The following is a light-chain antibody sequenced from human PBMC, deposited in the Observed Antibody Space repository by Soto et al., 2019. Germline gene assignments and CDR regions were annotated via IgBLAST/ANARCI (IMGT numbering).Light chain of an antibody. J-gene: IGKJ1*01. V-gene: IGKV3-20*01. CDR3: QNYDTSPT. Sequence: EIVLTQSPGTLSLSAGERATLSCRASQSVSSGYLAWYQQKPGQTPTVLIYGASSRAPGIPDRFSGSGSGTDFTLTISRLEPEDFAVYYCQNYDTSPTCGQGTKVEIK. CDR1: QSVSSGY. CDR2: GAS.